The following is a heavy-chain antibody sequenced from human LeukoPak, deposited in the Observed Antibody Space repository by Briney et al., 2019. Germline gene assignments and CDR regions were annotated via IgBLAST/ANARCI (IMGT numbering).Heavy chain of an antibody. Sequence: PSETLSLTCNVSGVSVSDGRYYWTWIRQHPGKGLEWIGYKYYSGSAKYNPSLKSRLTISIDTSKNQFSLQLSSVTAAVTATYYCATPYCSGISCLDVFNMWGQGTRVTVSS. CDR2: KYYSGSA. D-gene: IGHD2-2*01. CDR1: GVSVSDGRYY. CDR3: ATPYCSGISCLDVFNM. V-gene: IGHV4-31*03. J-gene: IGHJ3*02.